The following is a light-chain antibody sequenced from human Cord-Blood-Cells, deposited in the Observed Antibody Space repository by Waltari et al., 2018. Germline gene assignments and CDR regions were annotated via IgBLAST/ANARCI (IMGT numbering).Light chain of an antibody. V-gene: IGKV1-39*01. CDR3: QQSYSTPLT. CDR1: QSISSY. Sequence: DIQMTQSPSSLSASVGDRVTITCRASQSISSYLNWYQQKPGKAPKLLIYAASSLQSGVPSRFSGSGSGTDCTLTISRLQPEDFATYYCQQSYSTPLTCGGGTKVEIK. J-gene: IGKJ4*01. CDR2: AAS.